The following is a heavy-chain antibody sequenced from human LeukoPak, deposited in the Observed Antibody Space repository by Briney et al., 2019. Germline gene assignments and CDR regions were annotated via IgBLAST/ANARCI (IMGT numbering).Heavy chain of an antibody. Sequence: GESLKISCKGSGYSFNTYWIGWVRQMPGKGLEWMGIIYPGDSDTRYSPSFQGQVTISADKSISAAYLQWSSLKASDTAMYYCARSRTGNYYGSGSYRPNYFDYWGQGTLVTVSS. CDR1: GYSFNTYW. J-gene: IGHJ4*02. D-gene: IGHD3-10*01. CDR2: IYPGDSDT. V-gene: IGHV5-51*01. CDR3: ARSRTGNYYGSGSYRPNYFDY.